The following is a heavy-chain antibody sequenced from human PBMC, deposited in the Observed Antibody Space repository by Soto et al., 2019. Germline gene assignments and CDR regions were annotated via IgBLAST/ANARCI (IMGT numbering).Heavy chain of an antibody. J-gene: IGHJ4*02. Sequence: EVQLVETGGGLIQPGGSLRLSCAASGFTVSSNYMSWVRQAPGKGLEWVSVIYSGGSTYCADSVKGRFTISRDNSKNTLYLQMNSLRAEDTAVYYCARDRGGAVAGPNYYFDYWGQGTLVTVSS. V-gene: IGHV3-53*02. D-gene: IGHD6-19*01. CDR1: GFTVSSNY. CDR3: ARDRGGAVAGPNYYFDY. CDR2: IYSGGST.